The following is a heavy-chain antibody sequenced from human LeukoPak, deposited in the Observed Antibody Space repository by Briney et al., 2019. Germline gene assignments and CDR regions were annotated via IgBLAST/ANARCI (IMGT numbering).Heavy chain of an antibody. V-gene: IGHV3-30*18. CDR3: AKSPSLTTVTTTVRY. CDR2: ISYDGSNK. D-gene: IGHD4-11*01. J-gene: IGHJ4*02. Sequence: GGSLRLSCAASGFTFSSYGMHWVRQAPGKGLEWVAVISYDGSNKYYADSVKGRFTISRDNSKNTLYLQMNSLRAEDTAVYYCAKSPSLTTVTTTVRYWGQGTLVTVSS. CDR1: GFTFSSYG.